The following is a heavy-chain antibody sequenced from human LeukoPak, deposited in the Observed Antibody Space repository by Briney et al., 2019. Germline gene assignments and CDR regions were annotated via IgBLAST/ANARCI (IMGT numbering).Heavy chain of an antibody. CDR1: GYTFTDYY. V-gene: IGHV1-69-2*01. D-gene: IGHD2-15*01. J-gene: IGHJ3*02. Sequence: ASVKVSCKVSGYTFTDYYMHWVQQAPGKGLEWMGLVDPEDGETIYAEKFQGRVTITADTSTDTAYMELSSLRSEDTAVYYCATDFCSGGSCLYAFDIWGQGTMATVSS. CDR2: VDPEDGET. CDR3: ATDFCSGGSCLYAFDI.